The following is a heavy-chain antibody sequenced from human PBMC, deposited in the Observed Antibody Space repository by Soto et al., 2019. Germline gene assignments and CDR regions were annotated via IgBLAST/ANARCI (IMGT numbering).Heavy chain of an antibody. D-gene: IGHD3-10*01. Sequence: ASVKVSCKASRYTFTSYAIFWVRQSPGQGLEWMGWMRTASGDTHYAQNFQGRVTMTRDTSMSTAYMELNNLVSDDTAVYYCARRSYTYLNEVMYDIWGQGTLVTVSS. CDR2: MRTASGDT. V-gene: IGHV1-2*02. CDR1: RYTFTSYA. CDR3: ARRSYTYLNEVMYDI. J-gene: IGHJ1*01.